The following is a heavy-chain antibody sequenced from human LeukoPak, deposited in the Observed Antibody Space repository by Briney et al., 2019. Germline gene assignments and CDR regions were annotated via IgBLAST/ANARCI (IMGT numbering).Heavy chain of an antibody. CDR2: ISSSSSYI. CDR1: GFTFSSYS. D-gene: IGHD6-19*01. CDR3: ARDQSRAVAGTRYFDY. Sequence: GGSLRLSCAASGFTFSSYSMNWVRQAPGKGLEWVSSISSSSSYIYYADSVKGRFTISRDNAKNSLYLQMNSLRAEDTAVYYRARDQSRAVAGTRYFDYWGQGTLVTVSS. V-gene: IGHV3-21*01. J-gene: IGHJ4*02.